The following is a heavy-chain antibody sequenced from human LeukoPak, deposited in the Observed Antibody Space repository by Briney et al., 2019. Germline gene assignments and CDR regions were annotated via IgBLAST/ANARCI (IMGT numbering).Heavy chain of an antibody. D-gene: IGHD1-7*01. V-gene: IGHV3-30*02. CDR1: GFDLATHG. CDR3: TTDSFYWDSWN. Sequence: PGGSLRLSCATSGFDLATHGMHWLRQAPGKGLEWVAFIQNRENAKSYADSVRGRFSIFRDDSKNTLYLQLSSLRRDDTAVYYTTTDSFYWDSWNWGPGALVIVSS. J-gene: IGHJ4*02. CDR2: IQNRENAK.